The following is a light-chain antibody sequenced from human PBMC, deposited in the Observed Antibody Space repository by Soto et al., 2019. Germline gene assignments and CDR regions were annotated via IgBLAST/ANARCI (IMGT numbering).Light chain of an antibody. J-gene: IGKJ2*01. CDR3: PHTTDFT. CDR1: SSSKW. CDR2: DVS. Sequence: DIQMTQSPSTLAASVGDTVTMTCRSSSKWLAWYQKKPGKAPKLLIYDVSNLERGVPPRFSGSTSGAESTLTITGLQPDDLGTYYCPHTTDFTFGQGTKVEI. V-gene: IGKV1-5*01.